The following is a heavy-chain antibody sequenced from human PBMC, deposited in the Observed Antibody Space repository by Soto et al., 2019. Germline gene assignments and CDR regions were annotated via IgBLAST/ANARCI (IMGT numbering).Heavy chain of an antibody. J-gene: IGHJ4*02. Sequence: GGSLRLSCAASGFTFSSYSMNWVRQAPGKGLEWVSSISSSSSYIYYADSVKGRFTISRDNAKNSLYLQMNSLRAEDTAVDYGATLFRRRDFWSGSSSEKFDYWGQGTLVTVSS. CDR3: ATLFRRRDFWSGSSSEKFDY. D-gene: IGHD3-3*01. V-gene: IGHV3-21*01. CDR1: GFTFSSYS. CDR2: ISSSSSYI.